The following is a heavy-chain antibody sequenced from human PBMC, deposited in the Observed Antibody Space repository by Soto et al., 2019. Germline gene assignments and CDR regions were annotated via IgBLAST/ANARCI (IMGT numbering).Heavy chain of an antibody. CDR2: IYYSGST. CDR1: GGSISSYY. Sequence: PSETLSLTCTVSGGSISSYYWSWLRQPPGKGLEWIGYIYYSGSTNYNPSLKSRVTISVDTSKNQFSLKLSSVTAADTAVYYCARPQIPYSGYQRNWFDPWGQGTLVTVSP. V-gene: IGHV4-59*01. CDR3: ARPQIPYSGYQRNWFDP. J-gene: IGHJ5*02. D-gene: IGHD5-12*01.